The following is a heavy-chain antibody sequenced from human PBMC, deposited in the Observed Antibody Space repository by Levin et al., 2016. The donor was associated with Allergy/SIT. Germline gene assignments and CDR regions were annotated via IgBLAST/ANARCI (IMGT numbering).Heavy chain of an antibody. CDR3: TTVEMATIQPGT. Sequence: VRQMPGKGLEWVGRIKSKTDGGTTDYAAPVKGRFTISRDDSKNTLYLQMNSLKTEDTAVYYCTTVEMATIQPGTWGQGTLVTVSS. D-gene: IGHD5-24*01. V-gene: IGHV3-15*01. J-gene: IGHJ4*02. CDR2: IKSKTDGGTT.